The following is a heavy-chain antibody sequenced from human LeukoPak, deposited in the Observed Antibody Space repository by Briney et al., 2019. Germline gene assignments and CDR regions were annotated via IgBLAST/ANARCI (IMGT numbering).Heavy chain of an antibody. D-gene: IGHD6-19*01. CDR3: AKDRAIAVAGQRREYVFDY. J-gene: IGHJ4*02. CDR2: ISGSGGST. V-gene: IGHV3-23*01. Sequence: HPGGSLRLSCAASGFTFSSYAMSWVRQAPGKGLEWVSAISGSGGSTYYADSVKGRFTISRDNSKNTLYLQMNSLRAEDTAVYYCAKDRAIAVAGQRREYVFDYWGQGTLVTVSS. CDR1: GFTFSSYA.